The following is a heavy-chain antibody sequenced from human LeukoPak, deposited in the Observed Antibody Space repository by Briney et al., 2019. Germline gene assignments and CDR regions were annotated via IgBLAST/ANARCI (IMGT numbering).Heavy chain of an antibody. Sequence: ASVKVSCKASGYTFTGYYMHWVRQTPGQGLEWMGWIHPDSGGTNYAQRFQGRVTMTRDTSISTAYMEPSRLRSDDTAVYYCARGGKSELGTCDYWGQGTLVTVSS. V-gene: IGHV1-2*02. D-gene: IGHD7-27*01. CDR2: IHPDSGGT. J-gene: IGHJ4*02. CDR1: GYTFTGYY. CDR3: ARGGKSELGTCDY.